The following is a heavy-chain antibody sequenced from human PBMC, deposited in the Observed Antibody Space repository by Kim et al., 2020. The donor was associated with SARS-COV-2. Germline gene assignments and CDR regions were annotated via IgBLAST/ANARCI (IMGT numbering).Heavy chain of an antibody. V-gene: IGHV3-30*01. CDR3: ARDVGLYPSVTTDDFDY. D-gene: IGHD4-17*01. J-gene: IGHJ4*02. Sequence: VKGRFSISRDKSKNTVYLQRNSWRSEDRAVYYCARDVGLYPSVTTDDFDYWGQGTLVTVSS.